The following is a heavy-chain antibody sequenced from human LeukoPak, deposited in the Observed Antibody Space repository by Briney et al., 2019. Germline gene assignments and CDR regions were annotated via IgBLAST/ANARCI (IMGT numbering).Heavy chain of an antibody. Sequence: GGSLRLSCTASGFTFGDYAMSWVRQAPGKGLEWVGFIRSKAYGGTTEYAASVKGRFTISIDDSKSIAYLQMNSLKTEDTAVYYCTSTERHYYGSGSYAFDIWGQGTMVTVSS. V-gene: IGHV3-49*04. CDR1: GFTFGDYA. J-gene: IGHJ3*02. CDR3: TSTERHYYGSGSYAFDI. CDR2: IRSKAYGGTT. D-gene: IGHD3-10*01.